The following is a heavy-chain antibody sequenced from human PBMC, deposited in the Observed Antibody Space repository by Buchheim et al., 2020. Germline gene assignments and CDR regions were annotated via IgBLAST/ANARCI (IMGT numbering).Heavy chain of an antibody. CDR3: TRDQAYDYIWGSYRYIRHYFDY. J-gene: IGHJ4*02. V-gene: IGHV3-49*04. CDR1: GFTFGDYA. Sequence: EVQLVESGGGLVQPGRSLRLSCTASGFTFGDYAMSWVRQAPGKGLEWVGFIRSKAYGGTTEYAASVKGRFTISRDDSKSIAYLQMNSLKTEDTAVYYCTRDQAYDYIWGSYRYIRHYFDYWGQGTL. CDR2: IRSKAYGGTT. D-gene: IGHD3-16*02.